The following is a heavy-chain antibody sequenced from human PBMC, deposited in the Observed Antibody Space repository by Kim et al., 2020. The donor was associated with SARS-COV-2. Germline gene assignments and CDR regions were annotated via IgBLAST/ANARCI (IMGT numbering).Heavy chain of an antibody. CDR1: GFTVSSNY. V-gene: IGHV3-53*01. J-gene: IGHJ6*02. CDR2: IYSGGST. D-gene: IGHD3-3*01. Sequence: GGSLRLSCAASGFTVSSNYMSWVRQAPGKGLEWVSVIYSGGSTYYADSAKGRFTISRDNSKNKLYLQMNSLRAEDTAVYYCTRAEVRSSYGMDVWGQGSTVTVSS. CDR3: TRAEVRSSYGMDV.